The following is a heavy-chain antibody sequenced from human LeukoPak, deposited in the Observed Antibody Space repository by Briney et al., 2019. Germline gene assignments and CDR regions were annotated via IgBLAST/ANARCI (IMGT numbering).Heavy chain of an antibody. Sequence: ASVKVSCKASGYTFTGYYMHWVRQAPGQGLEWMGWINPNSGGTNYAQKFQGRVTMTRDTSISTAYMELSRLRSDDTAVYYCARDLFTMVRRRPSWFDPWGQGTLVTVSS. V-gene: IGHV1-2*02. CDR1: GYTFTGYY. J-gene: IGHJ5*02. CDR3: ARDLFTMVRRRPSWFDP. CDR2: INPNSGGT. D-gene: IGHD3-10*01.